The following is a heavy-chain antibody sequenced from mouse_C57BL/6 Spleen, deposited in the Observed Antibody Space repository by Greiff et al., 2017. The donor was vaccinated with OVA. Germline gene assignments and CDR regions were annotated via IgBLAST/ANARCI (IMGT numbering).Heavy chain of an antibody. D-gene: IGHD2-13*01. CDR1: GYAFTNYL. J-gene: IGHJ4*01. CDR3: ARSGGEDAMDY. Sequence: VQLQQSGAELVRPGTSVKVSCKASGYAFTNYLIAWVKQRPGQGLEWIGVINPGSGGTNYTEKFKGKATLTADKSSSTAYLQRSSLTSEDAAVYFCARSGGEDAMDYWGQGTSVTVSA. V-gene: IGHV1-54*01. CDR2: INPGSGGT.